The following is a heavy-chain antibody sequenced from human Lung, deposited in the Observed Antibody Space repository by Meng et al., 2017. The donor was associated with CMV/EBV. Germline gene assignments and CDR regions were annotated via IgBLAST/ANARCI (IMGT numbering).Heavy chain of an antibody. Sequence: VEVVGSGGGLFQPGGSPRLSCAASGFTFSNYWMHWVRQAPGKGLVWVSRINSDGSSTTYADSVKGRFTISRDNAKNTLHLQMNSLRVEDTAVYYCARGLYTASSGTTYYWGQGTLVTVSS. CDR2: INSDGSST. CDR1: GFTFSNYW. V-gene: IGHV3-74*01. D-gene: IGHD2-2*02. CDR3: ARGLYTASSGTTYY. J-gene: IGHJ4*02.